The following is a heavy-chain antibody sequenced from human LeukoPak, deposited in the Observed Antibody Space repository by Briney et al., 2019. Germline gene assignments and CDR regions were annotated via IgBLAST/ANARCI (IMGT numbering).Heavy chain of an antibody. D-gene: IGHD2-15*01. CDR2: ISSSSSTI. CDR3: ASSNTGHIVVVPIIDY. V-gene: IGHV3-48*01. CDR1: GFTFSSYW. Sequence: GGSLRLSCAASGFTFSSYWMHWVRQVPGKGLEWVSYISSSSSTIYYADSVKGRFTISRDNAKNSLYLQMNSLRAEDTAVYCCASSNTGHIVVVPIIDYWGQGTLVTVSS. J-gene: IGHJ4*02.